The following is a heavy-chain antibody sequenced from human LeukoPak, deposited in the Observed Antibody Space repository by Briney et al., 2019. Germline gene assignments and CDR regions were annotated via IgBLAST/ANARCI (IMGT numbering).Heavy chain of an antibody. V-gene: IGHV1-18*04. D-gene: IGHD3-10*01. CDR1: GYTFTAFY. J-gene: IGHJ6*02. CDR3: ARASGPIWFGELLDYYYYGMDV. CDR2: ISAYNGNT. Sequence: GASVKVSCKTSGYTFTAFYLHWVRQAPGQGLEWMGWISAYNGNTNYAQKLQGRVTMTTDTSTSTAYMELRSLRSDDTAVYYCARASGPIWFGELLDYYYYGMDVWGQGTTVTVSS.